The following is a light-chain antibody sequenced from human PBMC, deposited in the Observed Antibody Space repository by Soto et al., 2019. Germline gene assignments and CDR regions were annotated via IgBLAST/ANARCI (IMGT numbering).Light chain of an antibody. Sequence: IVMTQSPATLSVSPGERATLSCRASQSVSSNLAWYQQNPGQAPRLLIYGASTRATGIPARFSGSGSGTDFTLTISRLEPEDFAVYYCQQYGSSGTFGQGTKVDIK. CDR3: QQYGSSGT. V-gene: IGKV3-15*01. J-gene: IGKJ1*01. CDR1: QSVSSN. CDR2: GAS.